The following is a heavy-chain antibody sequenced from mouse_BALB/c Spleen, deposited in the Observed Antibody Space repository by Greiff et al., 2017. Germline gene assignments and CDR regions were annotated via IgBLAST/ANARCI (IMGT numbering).Heavy chain of an antibody. Sequence: QVQLKESGPGLVQPSQSLSITCTVSGFSLTSYGVHWVRQSPGKGLEWLGVIWSGGSTDYNAAFISRLSISKDNSKSQVFFKMNSLQANDTAIYYCARGGIYYGYDGFAYWGQGTLVTVSA. D-gene: IGHD2-2*01. CDR1: GFSLTSYG. CDR2: IWSGGST. J-gene: IGHJ3*01. V-gene: IGHV2-2*02. CDR3: ARGGIYYGYDGFAY.